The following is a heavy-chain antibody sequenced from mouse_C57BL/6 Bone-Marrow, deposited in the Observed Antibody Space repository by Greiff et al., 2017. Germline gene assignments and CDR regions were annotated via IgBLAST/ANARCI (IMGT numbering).Heavy chain of an antibody. CDR1: GYTFTDYY. D-gene: IGHD2-4*01. Sequence: EVQLQQSGPVLVKPGASVKMSCKASGYTFTDYYMNWVKQSHGKSLEWIGVINPYNGGTSYNQKFKGKATLTVDKSSSTAYMELNSLTSEDSAVYYCAPLRRYWYFDVWGTGTTVTGSS. J-gene: IGHJ1*03. CDR2: INPYNGGT. V-gene: IGHV1-19*01. CDR3: APLRRYWYFDV.